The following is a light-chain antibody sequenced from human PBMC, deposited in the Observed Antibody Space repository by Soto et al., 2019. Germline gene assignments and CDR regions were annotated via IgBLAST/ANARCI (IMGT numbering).Light chain of an antibody. CDR1: QSVSSN. V-gene: IGKV3-15*01. CDR2: GAS. CDR3: QQYNNWPPMA. Sequence: EIVMTQSPATLSVSPGERATLSCRASQSVSSNLAWYQQKPGQAPRLLIYGASTRATGSPARFSGSGSGTEFTLTISSLQSEDFAVYYCQQYNNWPPMAFGQGTKVEIK. J-gene: IGKJ1*01.